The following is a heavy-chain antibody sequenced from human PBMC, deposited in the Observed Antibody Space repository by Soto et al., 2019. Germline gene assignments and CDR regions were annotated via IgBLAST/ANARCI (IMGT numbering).Heavy chain of an antibody. Sequence: SETLSLTCTVSGGSISSYYWSWIRQPPGKGLEWIGYIYYSGSTNYNPSLKSRVTISVDTSKNQFSLKLSSVTAADTAVYYCARWHYGSGYYYYYYGMDVWGQGTTVTVSS. V-gene: IGHV4-59*12. CDR3: ARWHYGSGYYYYYYGMDV. J-gene: IGHJ6*02. CDR1: GGSISSYY. CDR2: IYYSGST. D-gene: IGHD3-10*01.